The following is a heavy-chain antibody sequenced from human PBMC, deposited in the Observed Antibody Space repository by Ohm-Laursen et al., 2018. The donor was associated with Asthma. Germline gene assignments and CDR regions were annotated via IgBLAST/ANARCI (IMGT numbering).Heavy chain of an antibody. Sequence: SQTLSLTCTVSGDSISSGNNYWSWIRQHPAKGLEWIGYIYYSGNTYSNPSLRSRVSISVDTSKNQFSLNLTHVTAADTAVYYCARATFYYESTGYYFFDHWGQGALVTVSS. CDR3: ARATFYYESTGYYFFDH. CDR2: IYYSGNT. D-gene: IGHD3-22*01. CDR1: GDSISSGNNY. V-gene: IGHV4-31*03. J-gene: IGHJ4*02.